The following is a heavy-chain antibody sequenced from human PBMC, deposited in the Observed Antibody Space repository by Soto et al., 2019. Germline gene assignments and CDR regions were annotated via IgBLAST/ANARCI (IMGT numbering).Heavy chain of an antibody. CDR2: IYSSGGT. Sequence: QVQLQESGPGLLRPSETLSLTCTVSGASITSGGHYWSWIRQYQGKGLEWIAYIYSSGGTYFNPSLKSRVTISADTSKNQFSLKLSSVSAADTAVDYCVRDDGALAITHWGQGTLVTVSS. V-gene: IGHV4-31*03. D-gene: IGHD3-22*01. J-gene: IGHJ4*02. CDR3: VRDDGALAITH. CDR1: GASITSGGHY.